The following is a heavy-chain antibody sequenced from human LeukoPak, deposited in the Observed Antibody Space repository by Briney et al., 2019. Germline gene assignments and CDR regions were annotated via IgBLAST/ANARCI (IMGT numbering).Heavy chain of an antibody. CDR2: ISSSSTTI. CDR3: ARGFSSGCDY. J-gene: IGHJ4*02. V-gene: IGHV3-48*01. Sequence: GGSLRLSCAASGFTFNTYTMIWVRQAPGKGLEWISYISSSSTTIYYADSVKGRFTVSRDNAKNSLYLQMNSLRAEDTAVYYCARGFSSGCDYWGQGTLVTVSS. CDR1: GFTFNTYT. D-gene: IGHD6-19*01.